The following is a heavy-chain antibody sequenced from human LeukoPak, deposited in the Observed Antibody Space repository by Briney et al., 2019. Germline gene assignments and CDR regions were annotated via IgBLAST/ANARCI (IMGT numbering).Heavy chain of an antibody. D-gene: IGHD6-19*01. V-gene: IGHV3-74*01. CDR1: GFTFSSYW. CDR2: INSDGSST. CDR3: AREGVAGFSYDYGMDV. Sequence: PGGSLRLSCAASGFTFSSYWMHWVRQAPGKGLVWVSRINSDGSSTSYADSVKGRFTISRDNAKNTLYLQMNSLRAEDTAVYYCAREGVAGFSYDYGMDVWGQGTTVTVSS. J-gene: IGHJ6*02.